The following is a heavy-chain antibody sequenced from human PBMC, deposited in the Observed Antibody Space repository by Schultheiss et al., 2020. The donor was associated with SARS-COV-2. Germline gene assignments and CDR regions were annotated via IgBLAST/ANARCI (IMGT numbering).Heavy chain of an antibody. Sequence: SVKVSCKASGGTFSSYDISWVRQAPGQGLEWMGGIIPIFGTANYAQKFQGRVTITADESTSTAYMELSSLRSEDTAVYYCARDRYDFWSGYVSYWYFDLWGRGTLGTVSS. V-gene: IGHV1-69*13. CDR1: GGTFSSYD. CDR3: ARDRYDFWSGYVSYWYFDL. D-gene: IGHD3-3*01. CDR2: IIPIFGTA. J-gene: IGHJ2*01.